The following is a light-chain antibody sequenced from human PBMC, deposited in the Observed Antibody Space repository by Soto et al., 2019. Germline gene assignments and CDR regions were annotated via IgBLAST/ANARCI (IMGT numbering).Light chain of an antibody. CDR3: QHSGSSFT. J-gene: IGKJ4*01. Sequence: EIVLTQSPGTLSLFPGQRATLSCRASQSVSSNYLAWYQHKPGQAPRLLIYGASSRATGISDRYSGSGSGTDFSLTISRLEAEDFAVYFCQHSGSSFTFGGGTKVEIK. V-gene: IGKV3-20*01. CDR1: QSVSSNY. CDR2: GAS.